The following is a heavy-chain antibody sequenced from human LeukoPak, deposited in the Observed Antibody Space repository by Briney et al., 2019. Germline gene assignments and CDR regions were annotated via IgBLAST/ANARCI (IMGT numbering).Heavy chain of an antibody. V-gene: IGHV1-18*01. J-gene: IGHJ4*02. CDR1: GYTFTSYG. CDR2: ISSYNGNT. Sequence: GASVKVSCKASGYTFTSYGISWVRQAPGQGLEWMGWISSYNGNTNYAQKLQGRVTMTTDTSTSTAYMELRSLRSDDTAVYYCARDRDYYDSSGHRIDYWGQGTLVTVSS. CDR3: ARDRDYYDSSGHRIDY. D-gene: IGHD3-22*01.